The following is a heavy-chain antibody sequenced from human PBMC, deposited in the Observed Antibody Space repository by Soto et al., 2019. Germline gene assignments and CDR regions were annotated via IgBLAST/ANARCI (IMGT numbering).Heavy chain of an antibody. J-gene: IGHJ6*02. CDR2: IWYNGSNK. CDR1: GFTFSSYV. D-gene: IGHD2-8*02. CDR3: ARVPWGMLFPYGMDV. Sequence: GGSLRLSCAASGFTFSSYVMHWVRQAPGKGLEWVAVIWYNGSNKYYADSVKGRFTISLDNSKNTLYLQMNRLRAEDTAGYYCARVPWGMLFPYGMDVWGQGTTDTVSS. V-gene: IGHV3-33*01.